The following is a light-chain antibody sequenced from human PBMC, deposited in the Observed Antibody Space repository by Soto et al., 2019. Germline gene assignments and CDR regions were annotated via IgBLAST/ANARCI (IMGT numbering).Light chain of an antibody. CDR3: HLWDIRSDQVI. V-gene: IGLV3-21*02. CDR1: NIGRKS. CDR2: YDP. J-gene: IGLJ2*01. Sequence: SCELTKPAPRAGATRLTARTSCRGNNIGRKSVHGYQQKAGQAPVLVVSYDPDRPSGIPERFSGSKSANTVTLTISWLDGGDEAYYYCHLWDIRSDQVIFGGGTKVTVL.